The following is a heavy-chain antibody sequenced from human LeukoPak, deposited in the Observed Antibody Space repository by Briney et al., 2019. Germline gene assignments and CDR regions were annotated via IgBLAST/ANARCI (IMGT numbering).Heavy chain of an antibody. Sequence: GGSLRLSCAASGFTFDDYAMPWVRQAPGKGLEWVSGISWNSGSIGYADSVKGRFAISRDNAKNSLYLQMNSLRAEDTALYYCAKNGQYDISPDFDYWGQGTLVTVSS. J-gene: IGHJ4*02. CDR2: ISWNSGSI. D-gene: IGHD3-9*01. CDR3: AKNGQYDISPDFDY. V-gene: IGHV3-9*01. CDR1: GFTFDDYA.